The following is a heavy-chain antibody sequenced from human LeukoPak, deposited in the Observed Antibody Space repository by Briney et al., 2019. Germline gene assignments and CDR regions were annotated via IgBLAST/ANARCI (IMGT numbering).Heavy chain of an antibody. CDR3: ARGRTTVVTDNWFDP. D-gene: IGHD4-23*01. CDR2: IYYSGST. V-gene: IGHV4-31*03. J-gene: IGHJ5*02. Sequence: SETLSLTCTVSGGSISSGGYYWSWIRQHPGKGLEWIGYIYYSGSTYYNPSLKSRVTISVDTSKNQFSLKLSSVTAADTAVYYCARGRTTVVTDNWFDPWGQGTLATVSS. CDR1: GGSISSGGYY.